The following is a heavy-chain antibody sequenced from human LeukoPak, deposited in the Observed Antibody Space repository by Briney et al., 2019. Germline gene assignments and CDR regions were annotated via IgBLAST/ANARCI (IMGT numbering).Heavy chain of an antibody. D-gene: IGHD6-6*01. CDR3: ARALWSIAAGTWYYYYYMDV. J-gene: IGHJ6*03. CDR2: IIPIFGTA. V-gene: IGHV1-69*05. CDR1: VGTFSSYA. Sequence: SVKVSCKASVGTFSSYAISWVRQAPGQGLEWMGGIIPIFGTANYAQKFQGRVTITTDESASTAYMELSSLRCEQTAVYSCARALWSIAAGTWYYYYYMDVWGKGTTVTVSS.